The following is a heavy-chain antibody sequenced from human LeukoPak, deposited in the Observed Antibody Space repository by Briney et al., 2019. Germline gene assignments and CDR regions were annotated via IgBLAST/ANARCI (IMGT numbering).Heavy chain of an antibody. CDR3: AKDRHDSSGYYYGTWDY. CDR2: ISGSGGST. J-gene: IGHJ4*02. Sequence: GGSLRLSCAASGFTFSSCAMSWVRQAPGKGLEWVSAISGSGGSTYYADSVKGRFTISRDNSKNTLYLQMNSLRAEDTAVYYCAKDRHDSSGYYYGTWDYWGQGTLVTVSS. CDR1: GFTFSSCA. V-gene: IGHV3-23*01. D-gene: IGHD3-22*01.